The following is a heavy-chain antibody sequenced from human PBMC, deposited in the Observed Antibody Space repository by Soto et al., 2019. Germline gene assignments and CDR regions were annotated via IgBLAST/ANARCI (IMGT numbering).Heavy chain of an antibody. Sequence: QVQLMESGGGVVQPGRSLRLSCAASGFTFSSYGMHWVRQAPGKGLEWVAVIWYDGSNKYYADSVKGRFTISRDNSKNTLFLQMNSLRAEDTAVYYCARETCIRDYDPNENAFDIWGQGTMLTVSS. V-gene: IGHV3-33*01. CDR3: ARETCIRDYDPNENAFDI. CDR2: IWYDGSNK. CDR1: GFTFSSYG. D-gene: IGHD4-17*01. J-gene: IGHJ3*02.